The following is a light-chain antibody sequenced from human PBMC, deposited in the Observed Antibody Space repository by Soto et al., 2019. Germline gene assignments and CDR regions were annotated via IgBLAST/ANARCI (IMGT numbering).Light chain of an antibody. V-gene: IGLV1-40*01. CDR1: SSNIGAGCD. CDR2: GNT. J-gene: IGLJ2*01. Sequence: QSVLTQPPSVSGAPGQRVTISCSGGSSNIGAGCDVNWYQHLPGTPPKPLIYGNTNRPSGVPDRFSGSKSGTSASLAIPGLQDEDESDYYCESYDSSLTGAVFGGGTKLTVL. CDR3: ESYDSSLTGAV.